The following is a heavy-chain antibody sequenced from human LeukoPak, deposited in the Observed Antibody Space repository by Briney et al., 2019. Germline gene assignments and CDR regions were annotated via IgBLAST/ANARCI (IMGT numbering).Heavy chain of an antibody. J-gene: IGHJ3*02. CDR1: GGSISSYY. V-gene: IGHV4-59*08. CDR3: ARQGSGRAFDI. CDR2: MFYNMST. Sequence: PSETLSLTCTVFGGSISSYYWNWIRQSPGKGVEWIAYMFYNMSTNYSPSLKSRVTISVDTSKNQFSLKLISVTAADTAVYFCARQGSGRAFDIWGQGTMVTVSS.